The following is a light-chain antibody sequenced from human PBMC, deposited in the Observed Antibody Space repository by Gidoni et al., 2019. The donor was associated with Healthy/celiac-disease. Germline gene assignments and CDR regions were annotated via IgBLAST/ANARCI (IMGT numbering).Light chain of an antibody. CDR2: AAS. J-gene: IGKJ1*01. CDR1: QSISSY. V-gene: IGKV1-39*01. Sequence: IQMTQSPSSLSASVGERVTITCRASQSISSYLNWYQQKPGKAPKLLIYAASSLQSGVPSRFSGSGSGTDFTITISSLQPEDFATYYCQQSYSTPRTFGQGTKVEIK. CDR3: QQSYSTPRT.